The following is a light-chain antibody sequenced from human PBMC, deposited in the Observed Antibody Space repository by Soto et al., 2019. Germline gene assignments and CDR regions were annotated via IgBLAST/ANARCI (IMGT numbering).Light chain of an antibody. CDR3: SSYKSSSTLYV. J-gene: IGLJ1*01. CDR2: DVS. CDR1: SSDAGGYNY. Sequence: QSVLTQPASVSGSPGQSITISCTGTSSDAGGYNYVSWYQQHPGKAPKLMIYDVSNRPSGVSNRFSGSKSGNTASLTISGLQAEDEADYYCSSYKSSSTLYVFGTGPKVTVL. V-gene: IGLV2-14*01.